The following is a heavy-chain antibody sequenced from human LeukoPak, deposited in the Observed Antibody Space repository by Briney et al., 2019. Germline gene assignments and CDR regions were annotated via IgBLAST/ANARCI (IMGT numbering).Heavy chain of an antibody. CDR3: AKSREEIRGLDAFDI. CDR2: IYYSGST. Sequence: SETLSLTCSVSGGSISSDDYCWNWIRQHPGKGLEWIVYIYYSGSTYYNPSLKSRVALSVDTSKNQFSLKLSSLTAADTAVYYCAKSREEIRGLDAFDIWGQGTMVTVSS. J-gene: IGHJ3*02. CDR1: GGSISSDDYC. V-gene: IGHV4-31*03. D-gene: IGHD5-24*01.